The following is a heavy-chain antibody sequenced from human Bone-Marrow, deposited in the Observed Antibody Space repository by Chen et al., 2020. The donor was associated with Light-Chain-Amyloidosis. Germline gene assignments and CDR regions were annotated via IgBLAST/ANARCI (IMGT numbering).Heavy chain of an antibody. J-gene: IGHJ4*02. CDR1: GYTFPNYW. Sequence: EVQLEQSGPEVKKPGESLKISCKGSGYTFPNYWIGWVRQMPGKGLEWMGVIYPDDSDARYSPSLERQVTISADKSITTAYLQWRSLKASDTAMYYCARRRDGYNFDYWGQGTLVTVSS. CDR3: ARRRDGYNFDY. V-gene: IGHV5-51*01. D-gene: IGHD5-12*01. CDR2: IYPDDSDA.